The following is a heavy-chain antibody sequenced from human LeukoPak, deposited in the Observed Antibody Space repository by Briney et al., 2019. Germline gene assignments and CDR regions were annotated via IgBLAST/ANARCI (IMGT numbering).Heavy chain of an antibody. CDR3: ARGDSSSRSAYYYYMDV. Sequence: GGSLRLSCAASGFTFSSYWMHWVRQAPGKGLVWVSRINSDGSSISYADSVKGRLTISRDNAKNTLYLQMNSLRAEDTAVYYCARGDSSSRSAYYYYMDVWGKGTTVTVSS. D-gene: IGHD6-6*01. CDR2: INSDGSSI. V-gene: IGHV3-74*01. CDR1: GFTFSSYW. J-gene: IGHJ6*03.